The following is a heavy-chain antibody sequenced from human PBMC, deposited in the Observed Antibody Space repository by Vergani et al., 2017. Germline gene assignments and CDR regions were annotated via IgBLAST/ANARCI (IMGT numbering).Heavy chain of an antibody. J-gene: IGHJ6*03. Sequence: VQLVESGGNLVQPGGSLRLSCAASGFSFSSHAIHWVRQAPGKGLEWVAVISNDGSKKYYADSVKGRFTISRDNSKNTLDLQMNSLRTQDTAVYYCAKAGSVTSGSLQYNFYMDVWGKGTTVTVS. V-gene: IGHV3-30*18. CDR1: GFSFSSHA. CDR2: ISNDGSKK. D-gene: IGHD3-10*01. CDR3: AKAGSVTSGSLQYNFYMDV.